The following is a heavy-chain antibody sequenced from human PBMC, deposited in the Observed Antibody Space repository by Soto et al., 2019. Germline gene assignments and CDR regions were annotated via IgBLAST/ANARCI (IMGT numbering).Heavy chain of an antibody. D-gene: IGHD4-17*01. CDR3: AASAETTTGHYYYYGMDV. Sequence: QVQLVESGGGVVQPGRSLRLSCAASGFTFSSYGMHWVRQAPGKGLEWVAVISDDESNKYYADSVKGRFTISRDNSKNTRYLHMNSLGAEDTAVYYCAASAETTTGHYYYYGMDVWGQGPTVTVSS. CDR1: GFTFSSYG. J-gene: IGHJ6*02. V-gene: IGHV3-30*03. CDR2: ISDDESNK.